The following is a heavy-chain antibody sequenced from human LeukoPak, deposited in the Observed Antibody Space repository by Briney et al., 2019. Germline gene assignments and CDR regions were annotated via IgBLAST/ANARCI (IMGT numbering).Heavy chain of an antibody. Sequence: SETLSLTCAVYGGSFSGYYWSWIRQPPGKGLEWIGSIYHSGSTYYNPSLKSRVTISVDTSKNQFSLKLSSVTAADTAVYYCARDLRFGGSYYVYYYYYMDVWGKGTTVTVSS. D-gene: IGHD1-26*01. V-gene: IGHV4-34*01. CDR1: GGSFSGYY. CDR3: ARDLRFGGSYYVYYYYYMDV. J-gene: IGHJ6*03. CDR2: IYHSGST.